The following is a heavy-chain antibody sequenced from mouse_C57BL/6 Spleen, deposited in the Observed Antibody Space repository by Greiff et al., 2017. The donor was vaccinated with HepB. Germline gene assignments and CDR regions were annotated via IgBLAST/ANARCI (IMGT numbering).Heavy chain of an antibody. Sequence: VQLQQSGPGLVQPSQSLSITCTVSGFSLTSYGVHWVRQSPGKGLEWLGVIWSGGSTDYNAAFISRLSISKDNSKSQVFFKMNSLQADDTAIYYCARMRARYYYAMDYWGQGTSVTVSS. V-gene: IGHV2-2*01. CDR3: ARMRARYYYAMDY. D-gene: IGHD3-3*01. J-gene: IGHJ4*01. CDR2: IWSGGST. CDR1: GFSLTSYG.